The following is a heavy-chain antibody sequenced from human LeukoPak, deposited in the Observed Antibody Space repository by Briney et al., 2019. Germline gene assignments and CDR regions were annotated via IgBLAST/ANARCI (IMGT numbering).Heavy chain of an antibody. J-gene: IGHJ4*02. CDR1: GFPFSSYA. V-gene: IGHV3-23*01. CDR3: AKDLNWNYLKGYFDY. CDR2: ISGSGSFT. Sequence: GGSLRLSCAASGFPFSSYAMSWVRQAPGKGLEWVSAISGSGSFTYYADSVKGRFTISRDNSKNTLYLQMNSLRAEDTAIYFCAKDLNWNYLKGYFDYWGQGTLVTVSS. D-gene: IGHD1-7*01.